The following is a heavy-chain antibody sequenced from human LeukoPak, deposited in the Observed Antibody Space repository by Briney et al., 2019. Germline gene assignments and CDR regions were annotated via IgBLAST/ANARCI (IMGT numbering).Heavy chain of an antibody. Sequence: SETLSLTCAVYGGSFSYFYWSWIRQPPGKGLEWIGYIYNSGSTNYNPSLKSRVTISLDTSKNQFSLKLSSVTAADTAVYYCAKALRYSGYAIFDYWGQGTLVTVSS. CDR2: IYNSGST. CDR3: AKALRYSGYAIFDY. V-gene: IGHV4-59*01. D-gene: IGHD5-12*01. CDR1: GGSFSYFY. J-gene: IGHJ4*02.